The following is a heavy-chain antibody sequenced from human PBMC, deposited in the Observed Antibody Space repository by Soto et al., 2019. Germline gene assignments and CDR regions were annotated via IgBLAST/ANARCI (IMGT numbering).Heavy chain of an antibody. CDR1: GVGLSTYA. Sequence: EVQLLESGGGFVQPGGSLRLSCTASGVGLSTYAISWVRQAPGKGLEWVSVISGNSGKTDYADSVKGRFSISRDKSENTVYLQMNRLRAADTAVSYCALPSCGGDCYSPFDYWGPGALVTFSS. D-gene: IGHD2-21*02. V-gene: IGHV3-23*01. CDR3: ALPSCGGDCYSPFDY. CDR2: ISGNSGKT. J-gene: IGHJ4*02.